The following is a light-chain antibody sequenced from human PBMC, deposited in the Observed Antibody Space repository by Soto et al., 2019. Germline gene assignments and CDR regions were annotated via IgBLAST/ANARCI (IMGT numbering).Light chain of an antibody. CDR2: GAS. J-gene: IGKJ1*01. Sequence: EIVMTQSPATLPVSPGERVTLSCRASQSVSSNLAWYQQKPGQAPRLLIYGASTRATGIPARFSGSGSGTDFTLTISSLEPEDFALYYCHQRQSWHRTFGQGTKVDIK. CDR3: HQRQSWHRT. V-gene: IGKV3D-15*01. CDR1: QSVSSN.